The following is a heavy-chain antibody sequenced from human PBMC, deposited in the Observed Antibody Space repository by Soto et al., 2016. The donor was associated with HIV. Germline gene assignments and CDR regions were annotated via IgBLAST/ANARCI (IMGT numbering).Heavy chain of an antibody. D-gene: IGHD3-22*01. V-gene: IGHV3-21*02. Sequence: EVQLVESGGSLVKPGGSLRLSCAASGFTFSDFSMNWVRQAPGRGLEWVSLISSASDYIYYADSVRGCFTISRDNAKNSLYLQMNSLRAEDTAVYYCARSRIGDFDTSGFSHWGQGALVSVSS. J-gene: IGHJ4*02. CDR3: ARSRIGDFDTSGFSH. CDR2: ISSASDYI. CDR1: GFTFSDFS.